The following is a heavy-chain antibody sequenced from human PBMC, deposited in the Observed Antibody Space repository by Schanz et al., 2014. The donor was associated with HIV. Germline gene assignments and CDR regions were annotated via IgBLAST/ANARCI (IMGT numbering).Heavy chain of an antibody. J-gene: IGHJ6*02. CDR2: IIPIFGTT. CDR1: GGTFINYA. D-gene: IGHD6-19*01. CDR3: ASGRRSGIGWRMDV. Sequence: QVQLVQSGAEVKKPGSSVKVFCRASGGTFINYAFSWVRQAPGQGPEWMGGIIPIFGTTNYAQKFQGRVTITVDESTSTAYMELSSLRSEDTAVYYCASGRRSGIGWRMDVWGQGTTVSVSS. V-gene: IGHV1-69*01.